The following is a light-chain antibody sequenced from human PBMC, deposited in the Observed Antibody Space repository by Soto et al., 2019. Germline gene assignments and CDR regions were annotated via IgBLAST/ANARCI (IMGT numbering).Light chain of an antibody. V-gene: IGLV3-25*03. CDR3: QSADSSGTYLYV. Sequence: SYELTQPPSVSVSPGQTARITCSGDVLSDQYGYWYQQKPGQAPVLVMYKDSERPSGSPERFSGSSSGTTVTLTISGVQAEDEADYYCQSADSSGTYLYVFGTGTKLTVL. CDR2: KDS. CDR1: VLSDQY. J-gene: IGLJ1*01.